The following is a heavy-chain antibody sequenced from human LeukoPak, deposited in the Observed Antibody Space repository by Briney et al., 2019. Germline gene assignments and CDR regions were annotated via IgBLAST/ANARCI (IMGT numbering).Heavy chain of an antibody. CDR2: LYYSGTT. J-gene: IGHJ6*02. CDR1: GGSISSSSYY. Sequence: SETLSLTCTASGGSISSSSYYWGWIRQAPGKGLEWIGSLYYSGTTYYNSSLKSRVTISVDTSKNQFSLKLSSVTAADTAVYYCARDWDPPPPRGSWYLRTYYYGMDVWGQGTTVTVSS. V-gene: IGHV4-39*07. CDR3: ARDWDPPPPRGSWYLRTYYYGMDV. D-gene: IGHD6-13*01.